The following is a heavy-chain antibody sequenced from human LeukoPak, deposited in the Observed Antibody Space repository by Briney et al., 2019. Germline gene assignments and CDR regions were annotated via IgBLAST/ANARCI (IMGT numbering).Heavy chain of an antibody. CDR2: IYHSGST. CDR3: ARISSVIPAAPGWFDP. CDR1: GGSISSNSW. J-gene: IGHJ5*02. D-gene: IGHD2-2*01. Sequence: SETLSLTCAVSGGSISSNSWWSWVRQPPGEGLEWIGEIYHSGSTNYNPSLKSRVTISVDKSKNQFSLKLSSVIAADTAVYYCARISSVIPAAPGWFDPWGQGTLVTVSS. V-gene: IGHV4-4*02.